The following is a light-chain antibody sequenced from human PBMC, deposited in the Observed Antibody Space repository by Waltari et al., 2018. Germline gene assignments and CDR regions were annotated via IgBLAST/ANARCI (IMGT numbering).Light chain of an antibody. J-gene: IGKJ2*01. V-gene: IGKV3-20*01. CDR3: QQYGRSWNT. Sequence: IVLTQSPATLSLSPGERATLSCRASQSVSSNYLAWYQQRPGQAPRLLIHGSSSRATGIPDRFSGSGSGTDFTLTISRLEPEDFAVYYCQQYGRSWNTFGQGTKLEIK. CDR1: QSVSSNY. CDR2: GSS.